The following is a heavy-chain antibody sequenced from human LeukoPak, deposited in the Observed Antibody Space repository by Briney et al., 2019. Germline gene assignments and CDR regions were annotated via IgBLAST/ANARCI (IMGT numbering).Heavy chain of an antibody. CDR2: SFFAGST. CDR3: ASGERGYSYGPLDY. CDR1: GGSIRSYY. V-gene: IGHV4-4*09. J-gene: IGHJ4*02. Sequence: SETLSLTCSVSGGSIRSYYWSWIRQPPGKGLEGIGYSFFAGSTTYNPSLKSRVTVSIDTSKNQLSLKLNSVTAADTAVYYCASGERGYSYGPLDYWGQGTLVTVSS. D-gene: IGHD5-18*01.